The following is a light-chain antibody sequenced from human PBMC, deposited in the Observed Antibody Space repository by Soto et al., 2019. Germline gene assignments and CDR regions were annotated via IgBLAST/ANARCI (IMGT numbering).Light chain of an antibody. V-gene: IGKV1-5*01. CDR2: DAS. CDR1: RSISSC. Sequence: IHITQAPTTLSSSLGHGVTLTCRSRRSISSCFAWYQQKPGKAPTVLIFDASSSESGVPSGFSGSGSATEFTLTISSLQPDDFATYYCQQYRSYPCTFGQGTKVDIK. J-gene: IGKJ1*01. CDR3: QQYRSYPCT.